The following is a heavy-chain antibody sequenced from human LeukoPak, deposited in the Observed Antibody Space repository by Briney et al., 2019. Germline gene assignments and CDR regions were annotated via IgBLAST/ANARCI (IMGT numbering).Heavy chain of an antibody. CDR3: ASLRMTIAGVQDY. V-gene: IGHV4-34*01. CDR2: INHSGST. D-gene: IGHD6-13*01. CDR1: GGSISSYY. Sequence: NPSETLSLTCTVSGGSISSYYWSWIRQPPGKGLEWIGEINHSGSTNYNPSLKSRVTISVDTSKNQFSLKLSSVTAADTAVYYCASLRMTIAGVQDYWGQGTLVTVSS. J-gene: IGHJ4*02.